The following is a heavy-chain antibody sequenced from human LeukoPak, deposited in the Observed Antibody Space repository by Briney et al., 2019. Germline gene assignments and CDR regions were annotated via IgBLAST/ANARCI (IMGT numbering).Heavy chain of an antibody. Sequence: ASVKVSCKASGYTFTGYYMHWVRQAPGQGLEWMGWINPDNGVTKYAQKFQGRVTMTRDTSISTAYMELKSLISDDTAVYFCARQTGLAVXGTADYWGQXTLVXXSS. D-gene: IGHD6-19*01. CDR1: GYTFTGYY. CDR2: INPDNGVT. CDR3: ARQTGLAVXGTADY. V-gene: IGHV1-2*02. J-gene: IGHJ4*02.